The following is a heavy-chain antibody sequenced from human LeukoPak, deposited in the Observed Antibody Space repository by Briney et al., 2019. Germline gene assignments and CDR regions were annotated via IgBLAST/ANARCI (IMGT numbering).Heavy chain of an antibody. J-gene: IGHJ5*02. CDR2: IYYSGST. V-gene: IGHV4-59*01. CDR1: GGSISSYY. Sequence: SETLSLTCTVSGGSISSYYWSWIRQPPGKGLEWIGYIYYSGSTNYNPSLKSRITMSVDTSKNQFSLKLSSVTAADTAVYYCARGDVLRNFDWFGSLDPWGQGTLVTVSS. CDR3: ARGDVLRNFDWFGSLDP. D-gene: IGHD3-9*01.